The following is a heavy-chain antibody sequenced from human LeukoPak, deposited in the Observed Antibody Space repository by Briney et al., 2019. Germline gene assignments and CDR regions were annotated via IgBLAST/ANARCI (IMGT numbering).Heavy chain of an antibody. CDR2: VNHSGST. D-gene: IGHD6-6*01. CDR3: AKEGGRVAARLESWFDP. J-gene: IGHJ5*02. Sequence: PSETLSLTCTVSGGSISSYYWSWIRQPPGKGLEWIGEVNHSGSTNYNPSLKSRVTISVDTSKNQFSLKLSSVTAADTAMYYCAKEGGRVAARLESWFDPWGQGTLVTVSS. V-gene: IGHV4-34*01. CDR1: GGSISSYY.